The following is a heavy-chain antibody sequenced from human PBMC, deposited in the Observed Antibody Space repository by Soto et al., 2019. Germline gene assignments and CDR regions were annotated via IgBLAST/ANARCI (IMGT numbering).Heavy chain of an antibody. CDR3: ARSIHSLNSVVVPAAYAQYYFDY. D-gene: IGHD2-2*01. J-gene: IGHJ4*02. CDR2: ISAYNGNT. V-gene: IGHV1-18*01. CDR1: GYTFTSYG. Sequence: ASVKVSCKASGYTFTSYGISWVRQAPGQGLEWMGWISAYNGNTNYAQKLQGRVTMTTDTSTSTAYMELRSLRSDDTAVYYCARSIHSLNSVVVPAAYAQYYFDYWGQENLVTVSS.